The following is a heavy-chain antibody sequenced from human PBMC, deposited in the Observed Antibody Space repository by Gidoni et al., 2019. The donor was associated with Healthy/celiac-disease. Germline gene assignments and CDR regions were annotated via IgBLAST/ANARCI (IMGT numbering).Heavy chain of an antibody. V-gene: IGHV3-21*01. D-gene: IGHD5-12*01. CDR1: GFTFRSYS. J-gene: IGHJ6*02. Sequence: EVQLVESGGGLVKPGGSLRLPCAASGFTFRSYSMNWVRQAPGKGLEWVSSISSSSSYIYYADSVKGRFTISRDNAKNSLYLQMNSLRAEDTAVYYCARILSGYDYHYYYGMDVWGQGTTVTVSS. CDR3: ARILSGYDYHYYYGMDV. CDR2: ISSSSSYI.